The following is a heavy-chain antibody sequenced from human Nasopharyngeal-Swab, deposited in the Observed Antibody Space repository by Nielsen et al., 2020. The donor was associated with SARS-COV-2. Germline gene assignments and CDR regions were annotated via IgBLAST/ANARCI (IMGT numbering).Heavy chain of an antibody. CDR2: IKQDGGEK. CDR1: GFTFSSYW. Sequence: GESLKISCAASGFTFSSYWMSWVRQAPGKGLEWVANIKQDGGEKNYVDSVEGRFTISRDNAKNSLYLQMNTLRAEDTAVYYCVRDVIATVTTPPDYWGQGTLVTVSS. D-gene: IGHD4-17*01. V-gene: IGHV3-7*01. CDR3: VRDVIATVTTPPDY. J-gene: IGHJ4*02.